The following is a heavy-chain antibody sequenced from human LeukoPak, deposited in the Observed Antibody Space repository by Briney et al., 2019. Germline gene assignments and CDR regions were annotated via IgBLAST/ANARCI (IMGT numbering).Heavy chain of an antibody. CDR2: IYYSGST. J-gene: IGHJ4*02. D-gene: IGHD3-22*01. CDR3: ARAGYDSSGYYDY. CDR1: GGSISSYY. V-gene: IGHV4-59*01. Sequence: TSSETLSLTCTVSGGSISSYYWSWIRQPPGKGLEWIGYIYYSGSTNYNPSLKSRVTISVDTSKNQFSLKLSSVTAADTAVYYCARAGYDSSGYYDYWGQGTLVTVSS.